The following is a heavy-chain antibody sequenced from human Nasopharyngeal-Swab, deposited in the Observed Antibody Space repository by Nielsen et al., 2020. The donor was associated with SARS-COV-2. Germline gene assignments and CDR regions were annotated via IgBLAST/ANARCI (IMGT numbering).Heavy chain of an antibody. CDR3: AKDSGTTVHFDS. V-gene: IGHV3-23*01. J-gene: IGHJ4*02. CDR1: GFTISSNY. Sequence: GESLKISCAASGFTISSNYINWVRQIPGKGLEWVSTISGGGNNIYYAESVKGRFTISRDDSKNTLFLQLASLGAGDMAIYYCAKDSGTTVHFDSWGPGTEVTVSS. CDR2: ISGGGNNI. D-gene: IGHD1-7*01.